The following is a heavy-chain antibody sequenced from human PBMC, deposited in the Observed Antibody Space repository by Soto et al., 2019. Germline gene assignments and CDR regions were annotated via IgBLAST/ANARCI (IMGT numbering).Heavy chain of an antibody. V-gene: IGHV4-39*01. CDR3: ARYGGYNYYFDY. J-gene: IGHJ4*02. D-gene: IGHD5-12*01. CDR1: GGSISSSSYY. CDR2: IYYSGST. Sequence: SETLSLTCTVSGGSISSSSYYWGWIRQPPGKGLEWIGSIYYSGSTYYNPSLKSRVTISVDTSKNQFSLRLSSVTAADTAVYYCARYGGYNYYFDYWGQGTLVTVSS.